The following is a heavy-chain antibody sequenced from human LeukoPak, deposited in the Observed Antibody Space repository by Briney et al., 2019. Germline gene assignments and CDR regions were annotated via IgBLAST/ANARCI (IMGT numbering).Heavy chain of an antibody. CDR3: AKPIMGGAFDI. J-gene: IGHJ3*02. Sequence: GGSLRLSCAASGFTFSTYWMTWVRQAPGKGLEWVANIKEDGSEKYYVDSVKGRFTISRDNAKNSLYLQMNSLRAEDTAVYYYAKPIMGGAFDIWGQGTMVSVSS. CDR2: IKEDGSEK. D-gene: IGHD2-8*01. V-gene: IGHV3-7*01. CDR1: GFTFSTYW.